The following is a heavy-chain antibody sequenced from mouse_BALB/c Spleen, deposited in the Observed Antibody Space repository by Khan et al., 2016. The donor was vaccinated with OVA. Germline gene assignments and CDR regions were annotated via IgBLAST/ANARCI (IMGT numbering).Heavy chain of an antibody. CDR1: GYSITSGYA. Sequence: EVQLQESGPGLVKPSQSLSLTCTVTGYSITSGYAWNWIRQFPENKLEWMGYISYSGGTSYNPSLKSRISITRDTSKNPFFLQLNSVTTEDTATYYCARGNYYGYYFDYWGQGTPLTVSS. CDR2: ISYSGGT. V-gene: IGHV3-2*02. CDR3: ARGNYYGYYFDY. D-gene: IGHD1-1*01. J-gene: IGHJ2*01.